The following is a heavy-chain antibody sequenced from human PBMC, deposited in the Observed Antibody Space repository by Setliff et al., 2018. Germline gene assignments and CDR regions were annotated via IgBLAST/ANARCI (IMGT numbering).Heavy chain of an antibody. CDR1: GGSISSYY. V-gene: IGHV4-59*12. J-gene: IGHJ6*03. CDR2: IYYSGST. CDR3: ARASSGWYSAYYYYMDV. D-gene: IGHD6-19*01. Sequence: PSETLSLTCTVSGGSISSYYWSWIRQPPGKGLEWIGYIYYSGSTNYNPSLKSRVTISVDTSNNQFSLKLTSMTAADTAVYYCARASSGWYSAYYYYMDVWGKGTTVTVSS.